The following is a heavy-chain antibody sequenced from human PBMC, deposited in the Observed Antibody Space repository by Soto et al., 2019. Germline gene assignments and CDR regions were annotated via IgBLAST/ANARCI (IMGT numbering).Heavy chain of an antibody. CDR2: INPNSGGT. CDR3: AGAGSYSSGWYSYYGMDV. Sequence: ASVKVSCKASGYTFTGYYMHWVRQAPGQGLEWMGWINPNSGGTNYAQKFQGWVTMTRDTSISTAYMELSRLRSDDTAVYYCAGAGSYSSGWYSYYGMDVWGQGTTVTVSS. CDR1: GYTFTGYY. V-gene: IGHV1-2*04. D-gene: IGHD6-19*01. J-gene: IGHJ6*02.